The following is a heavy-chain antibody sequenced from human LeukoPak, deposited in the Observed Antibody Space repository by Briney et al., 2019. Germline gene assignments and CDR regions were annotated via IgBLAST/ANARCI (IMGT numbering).Heavy chain of an antibody. CDR2: ISGRGDST. J-gene: IGHJ4*02. CDR3: ARAYCSTTDCPPGGY. V-gene: IGHV3-23*01. D-gene: IGHD2-2*01. Sequence: GGSLRLSCAASGFTFRNYAMNWVRQAPGKGLEWVSAISGRGDSTYYADSVRGRFTISSDTSKNTLYLQMNSLRAEDTAVYCCARAYCSTTDCPPGGYWGQGTLVTVSS. CDR1: GFTFRNYA.